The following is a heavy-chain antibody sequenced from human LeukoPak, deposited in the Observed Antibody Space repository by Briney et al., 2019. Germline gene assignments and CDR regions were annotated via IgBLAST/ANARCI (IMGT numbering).Heavy chain of an antibody. Sequence: GASVKVSCKASGGTFSSYAISWVRQAPGQGLEWMGGIIPIFGTANYAQKFQGRVTITADESTSTAYMELSSLRSEDTAVYYCAQETGYHISLYWGQGTLVTVSS. CDR3: AQETGYHISLY. D-gene: IGHD3-9*01. V-gene: IGHV1-69*13. J-gene: IGHJ4*02. CDR2: IIPIFGTA. CDR1: GGTFSSYA.